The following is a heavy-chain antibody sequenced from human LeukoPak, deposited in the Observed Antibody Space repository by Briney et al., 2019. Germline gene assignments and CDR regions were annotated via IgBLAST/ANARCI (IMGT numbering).Heavy chain of an antibody. CDR3: ARALVVRGYDY. CDR2: ISSSSSTI. D-gene: IGHD3-22*01. CDR1: GFTFSSYS. Sequence: GGSLRLSCAASGFTFSSYSMNWVRQAPGKGLEWVSYISSSSSTIYYADSVKGRFTISRDNAKNPLYLQMNSLRAEDTAVYYCARALVVRGYDYWGQGTLVTVSS. J-gene: IGHJ4*02. V-gene: IGHV3-48*01.